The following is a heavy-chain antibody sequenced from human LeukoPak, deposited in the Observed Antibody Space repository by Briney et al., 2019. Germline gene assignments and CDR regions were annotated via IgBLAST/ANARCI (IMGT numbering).Heavy chain of an antibody. CDR2: INPSGGST. Sequence: ASVKVSCKASGYTFTSYYMHWVRQAPGQGLEWMGIINPSGGSTSYAQKFQGRVTMTRDMSTSTVYMELSSLRSEDTAVYYCARDANYYDSSGYYFGYWGQGTLVTVSS. CDR3: ARDANYYDSSGYYFGY. D-gene: IGHD3-22*01. CDR1: GYTFTSYY. V-gene: IGHV1-46*01. J-gene: IGHJ4*02.